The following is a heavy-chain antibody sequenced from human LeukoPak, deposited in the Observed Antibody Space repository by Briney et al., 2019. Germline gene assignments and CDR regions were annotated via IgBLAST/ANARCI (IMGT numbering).Heavy chain of an antibody. Sequence: ASVTVSHMPSQDTFTIYDVNWVRQAPGLGMEGMGWMNPNSGNTGYAQKFQGRVTMTMNSSISTAYMELTSLTSEDTAVYYCARSTMGARRRYDYWGQGTLVTVSS. V-gene: IGHV1-8*01. CDR3: ARSTMGARRRYDY. CDR1: QDTFTIYD. CDR2: MNPNSGNT. J-gene: IGHJ4*02. D-gene: IGHD1-26*01.